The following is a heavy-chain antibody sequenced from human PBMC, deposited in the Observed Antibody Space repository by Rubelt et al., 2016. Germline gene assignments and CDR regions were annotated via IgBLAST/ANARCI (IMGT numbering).Heavy chain of an antibody. CDR3: ARDSKSDVDY. CDR1: GFTFSRYW. CDR2: INRDGSST. V-gene: IGHV3-74*01. J-gene: IGHJ4*02. Sequence: EVQLVESGGGLVQPGGSLRLSCAASGFTFSRYWMHWVRQAPGQGLVWVSRINRDGSSTTYSDSVTGRFSISRDKAKNTLYLQMNSLRVEDTAVYYCARDSKSDVDYWGQGTLVTVSS. D-gene: IGHD4-11*01.